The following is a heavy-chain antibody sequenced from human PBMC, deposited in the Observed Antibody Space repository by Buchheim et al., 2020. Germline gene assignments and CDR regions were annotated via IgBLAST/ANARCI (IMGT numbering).Heavy chain of an antibody. D-gene: IGHD2-2*01. J-gene: IGHJ4*02. CDR3: AKDRGYQLPDYYFDY. CDR1: GFTFNTYA. V-gene: IGHV3-23*01. Sequence: EVQLLQSGGGLVQPGGSLRLSCAASGFTFNTYAMSWVRQAPGRGLEWVSAISYSGGSPYYVDSVRGRFTISRDNSKNTLYLQMNSLRVEDTAMYYCAKDRGYQLPDYYFDYWGQGTL. CDR2: ISYSGGSP.